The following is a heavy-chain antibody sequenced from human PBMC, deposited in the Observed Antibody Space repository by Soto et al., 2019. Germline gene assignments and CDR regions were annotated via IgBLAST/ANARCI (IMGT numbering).Heavy chain of an antibody. CDR3: ARLHGYCISSSCHGHYAMDV. Sequence: PSETLSLTCTVSGDSISGSPYFWGWIRQPPGKRLEWIGSVFYDGYTYYNPSLNSRVTVSVDTSKNQFSLKVTSVTAADTAVYYCARLHGYCISSSCHGHYAMDVWGQGTTVTVSS. D-gene: IGHD2-2*01. V-gene: IGHV4-39*01. CDR1: GDSISGSPYF. J-gene: IGHJ6*02. CDR2: VFYDGYT.